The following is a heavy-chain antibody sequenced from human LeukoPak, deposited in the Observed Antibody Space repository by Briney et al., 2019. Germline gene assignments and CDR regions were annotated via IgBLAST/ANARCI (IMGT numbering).Heavy chain of an antibody. V-gene: IGHV1-24*01. CDR1: GYTLTELS. CDR3: ATLVPPSWSGYDYDY. CDR2: FDPEDGET. Sequence: ASVKVSCNVSGYTLTELSMHWVRQAPGIGLEWMGGFDPEDGETIYAQKFQGRVTMTEDTSTDTAYMELSSLRSEDTAVYYCATLVPPSWSGYDYDYWGQGTLVTVSS. J-gene: IGHJ4*02. D-gene: IGHD5-12*01.